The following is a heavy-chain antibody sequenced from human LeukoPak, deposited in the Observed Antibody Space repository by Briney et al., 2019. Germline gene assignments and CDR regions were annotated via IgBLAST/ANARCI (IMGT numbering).Heavy chain of an antibody. V-gene: IGHV3-48*01. D-gene: IGHD6-13*01. CDR2: ISSSSSTI. CDR3: AKDLYSSNYYYYYMDV. Sequence: GGSLRLSCAASGFTFSSYSMNWVRQAPGKGLEWVSYISSSSSTIYYADSVKGRFTISRDNAKNSLYLQMNSLRAEDTAVYYCAKDLYSSNYYYYYMDVWGKGTTVTVSS. CDR1: GFTFSSYS. J-gene: IGHJ6*03.